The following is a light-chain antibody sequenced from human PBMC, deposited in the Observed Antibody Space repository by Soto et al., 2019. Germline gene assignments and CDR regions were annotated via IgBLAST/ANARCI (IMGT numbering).Light chain of an antibody. V-gene: IGKV3-11*01. CDR1: QSVSSY. CDR3: MQRVEFPLT. CDR2: GAS. Sequence: EIVLTQSPATLSLSPGERATLSCRASQSVSSYLAWYQQKPGQAPRLLIYGASTRATGIPDRFSGSGSGTDFTLKISRVEAEDVGVYYCMQRVEFPLTFGGGTKVDIK. J-gene: IGKJ4*01.